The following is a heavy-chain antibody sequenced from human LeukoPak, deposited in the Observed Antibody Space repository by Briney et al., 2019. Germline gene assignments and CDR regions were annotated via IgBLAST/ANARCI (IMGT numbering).Heavy chain of an antibody. CDR2: MNPNSGNT. Sequence: ASVKVSCKTSGYTFTTYDINWVRQAAGQGLEWIGWMNPNSGNTGYAQKFQGRVTMTRSTSISTAYMDLSSLRSDDTAVYYCARASVDTLNTIDYWGQGTLVTVSS. J-gene: IGHJ4*02. D-gene: IGHD5-18*01. V-gene: IGHV1-8*01. CDR1: GYTFTTYD. CDR3: ARASVDTLNTIDY.